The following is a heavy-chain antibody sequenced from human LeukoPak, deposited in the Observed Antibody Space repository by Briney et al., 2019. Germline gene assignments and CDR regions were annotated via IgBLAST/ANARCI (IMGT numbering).Heavy chain of an antibody. J-gene: IGHJ4*02. CDR3: ARLQGDSTAVFDY. V-gene: IGHV4-59*11. CDR2: IFSTGAT. Sequence: SEALSLTCTVSGGSISGHYWTWIRLPPGKGLELVGHIFSTGATNYNPSLRGRVTLSIDTSKNQFSLTLTSVTAADTAVYYCARLQGDSTAVFDYWGRGTLVSVSS. D-gene: IGHD2-21*01. CDR1: GGSISGHY.